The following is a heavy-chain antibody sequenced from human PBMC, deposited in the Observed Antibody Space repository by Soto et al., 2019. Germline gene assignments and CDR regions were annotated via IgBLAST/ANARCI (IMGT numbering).Heavy chain of an antibody. V-gene: IGHV4-34*01. CDR3: ARGRIAVAGLGDFDY. J-gene: IGHJ4*02. CDR1: GGSFRVYY. Sequence: TAETLSNTCAGSGGSFRVYYCSWIRQPPGKGLEWIGEINHSGSTNYNPSLKSRVTISVDTSKNQFSLKLSSVTAADTAVYYCARGRIAVAGLGDFDYWGQGTLVTVS. CDR2: INHSGST. D-gene: IGHD6-19*01.